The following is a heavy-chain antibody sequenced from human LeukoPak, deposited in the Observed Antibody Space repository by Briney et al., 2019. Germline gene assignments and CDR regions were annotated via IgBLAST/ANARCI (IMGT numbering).Heavy chain of an antibody. Sequence: GGSLRLSCAASGFTFSSYWMSWVRQAPGKGLEWVANIKQDGSEKYYVDSVKGRFTISRDNAKNSLYLQMNSLRAEDTAVYYCARFFREPELRYFDWLTTPNNPNWFDPWGQGTLVTVSS. J-gene: IGHJ5*02. CDR1: GFTFSSYW. V-gene: IGHV3-7*03. CDR2: IKQDGSEK. CDR3: ARFFREPELRYFDWLTTPNNPNWFDP. D-gene: IGHD3-9*01.